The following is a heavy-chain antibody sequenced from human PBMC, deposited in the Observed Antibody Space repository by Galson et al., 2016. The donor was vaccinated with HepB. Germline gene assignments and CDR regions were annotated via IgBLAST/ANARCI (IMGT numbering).Heavy chain of an antibody. CDR2: INHGGST. V-gene: IGHV4-34*01. Sequence: SETLSLTCAVYGGSFSDHYWNWIRQPPGKGLEWIGEINHGGSTNYNPSLKSRVTMTVDTSKNEFSLKLNSVTAADTAVYYCARYKRYYHGSGSVNYYYIMDVWGQGTTVIVSS. J-gene: IGHJ6*02. CDR1: GGSFSDHY. D-gene: IGHD3-10*01. CDR3: ARYKRYYHGSGSVNYYYIMDV.